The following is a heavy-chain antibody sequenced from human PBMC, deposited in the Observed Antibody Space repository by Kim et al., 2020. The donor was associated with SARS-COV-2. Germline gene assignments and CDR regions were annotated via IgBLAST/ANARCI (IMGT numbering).Heavy chain of an antibody. CDR2: IYYSGST. V-gene: IGHV4-39*01. CDR1: GGSISSSSYY. D-gene: IGHD3-9*01. CDR3: ASHLTHYDILTGYNLYYFDY. J-gene: IGHJ4*02. Sequence: SETLSLTCTVSGGSISSSSYYWGWIRQPPGKGLEWIGSIYYSGSTYYNPSLKSRVTISVDTSKNQFSLKLSSVTAADTAVYYCASHLTHYDILTGYNLYYFDYWGQGTLVTVSS.